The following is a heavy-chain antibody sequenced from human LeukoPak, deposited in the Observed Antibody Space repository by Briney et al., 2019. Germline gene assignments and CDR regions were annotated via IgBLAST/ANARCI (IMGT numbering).Heavy chain of an antibody. CDR3: ARDYHCSGGRCYDDAFDI. Sequence: GRPLRLSCAASGFTFSTYAIHWVRQAPGKGLDWVALISHDDRNKYYADSVKGRFTISRDSSKNTLYLQMNSLRAEDTAVYYCARDYHCSGGRCYDDAFDIWGQGTMVTVSS. CDR2: ISHDDRNK. J-gene: IGHJ3*02. V-gene: IGHV3-30*01. CDR1: GFTFSTYA. D-gene: IGHD2-15*01.